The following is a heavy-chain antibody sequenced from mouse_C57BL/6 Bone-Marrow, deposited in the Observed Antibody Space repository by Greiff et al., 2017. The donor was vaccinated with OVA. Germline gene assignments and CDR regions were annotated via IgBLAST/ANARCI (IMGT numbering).Heavy chain of an antibody. CDR2: IRNKANGYTT. J-gene: IGHJ3*01. V-gene: IGHV7-3*01. CDR3: ARYEAAYPFAY. Sequence: EVQLVESGGGLVQPGGSLSLSCAASGFTFTDYYMSWVRQPPGKALEWLGFIRNKANGYTTEYSASVKGRFTISRDNSQSILYLQMNALRAEDSATYYCARYEAAYPFAYWGQGTLVTVSA. CDR1: GFTFTDYY. D-gene: IGHD6-1*01.